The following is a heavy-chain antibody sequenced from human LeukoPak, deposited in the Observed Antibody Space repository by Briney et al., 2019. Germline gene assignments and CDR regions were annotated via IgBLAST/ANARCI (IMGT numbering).Heavy chain of an antibody. CDR2: IIPIFGTA. CDR1: GGTFSSYA. D-gene: IGHD3-22*01. V-gene: IGHV1-69*13. Sequence: ASVKVSCKASGGTFSSYAISWVRQAPGQGLEWMGGIIPIFGTANYAQKFQGRVTITADESTSTAYMELSSLRSEDTAVYYCARGARYYYDSSGYRYWGQGTLVTVYS. J-gene: IGHJ4*02. CDR3: ARGARYYYDSSGYRY.